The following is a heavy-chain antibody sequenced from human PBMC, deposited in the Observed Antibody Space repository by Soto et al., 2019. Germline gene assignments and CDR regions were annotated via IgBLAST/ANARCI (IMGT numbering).Heavy chain of an antibody. CDR1: GGSIISYC. CDR2: IYTSGST. J-gene: IGHJ4*02. CDR3: ASDYCSGGSCLAGVD. V-gene: IGHV4-4*07. D-gene: IGHD2-15*01. Sequence: SETLSLTCTVSGGSIISYCWSWIRQPAGKGLEWIGRIYTSGSTNYNPSLKSRVTMSVDTSKNQFSLKLSSVTAADTAVYYCASDYCSGGSCLAGVDWGQGTLVTVSS.